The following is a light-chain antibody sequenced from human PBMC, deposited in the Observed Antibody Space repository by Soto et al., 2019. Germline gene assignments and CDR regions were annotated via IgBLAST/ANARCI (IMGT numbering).Light chain of an antibody. Sequence: SYELTQPPSVSVSPGQTARITCSGDALPKQNAHWYHQKPGQAPVMVIYKDNERPSGIPERFSGSSSGTTVTLTISGVQEEDEADYYCQSADSSGTYVVFGGGTKLTVL. V-gene: IGLV3-25*02. CDR2: KDN. J-gene: IGLJ3*02. CDR3: QSADSSGTYVV. CDR1: ALPKQN.